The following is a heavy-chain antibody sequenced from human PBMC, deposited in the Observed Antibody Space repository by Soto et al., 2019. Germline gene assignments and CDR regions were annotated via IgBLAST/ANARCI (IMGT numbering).Heavy chain of an antibody. CDR1: GGAISIGGYS. J-gene: IGHJ4*02. D-gene: IGHD2-15*01. CDR2: IYHSGST. V-gene: IGHV4-30-2*02. CDR3: ARTTTRENYFDL. Sequence: SETLSLTCAVSGGAISIGGYSLSWIRQPPGKGLEWIGYIYHSGSTYYNPSLKSRVTISVDRSKNQFSLKLRSVTAADTAVYFCARTTTRENYFDLWGQGTLITVSS.